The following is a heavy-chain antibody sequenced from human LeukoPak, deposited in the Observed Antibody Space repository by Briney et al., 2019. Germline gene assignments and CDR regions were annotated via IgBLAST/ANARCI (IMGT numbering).Heavy chain of an antibody. CDR3: ARRGSGSYYFDY. CDR2: IYPGDSDT. V-gene: IGHV5-51*01. J-gene: IGHJ4*02. D-gene: IGHD3-10*01. CDR1: GYNFSSYW. Sequence: RGESLKISCKGSGYNFSSYWIGWVRQVPGKGLEGMGIIYPGDSDTRYSPSFQGQVTISADKSISTAYLQWSSLKASDTAMYYCARRGSGSYYFDYWGQGTLVTVSS.